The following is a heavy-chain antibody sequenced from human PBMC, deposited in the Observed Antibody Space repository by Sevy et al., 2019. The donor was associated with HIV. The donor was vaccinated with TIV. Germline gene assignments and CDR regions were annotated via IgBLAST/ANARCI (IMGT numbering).Heavy chain of an antibody. V-gene: IGHV3-21*04. D-gene: IGHD2-8*01. CDR2: LSFGCGQI. J-gene: IGHJ4*02. CDR3: AREGCTRPHDY. CDR1: GFAFYEYS. Sequence: GGSLRLSCAASGFAFYEYSMSWIRQAPGKGLEWVATLSFGCGQINYADSVKGRFTISRDDSRNTFYLQMNSLRSDDTAIYYCAREGCTRPHDYWGQGTVVTVSS.